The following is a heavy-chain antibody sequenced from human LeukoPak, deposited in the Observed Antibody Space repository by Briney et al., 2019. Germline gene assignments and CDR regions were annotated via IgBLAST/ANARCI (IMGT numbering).Heavy chain of an antibody. D-gene: IGHD6-13*01. V-gene: IGHV4-59*01. CDR3: ARWQQQLVRRLYYFDY. CDR1: GGSISSYY. J-gene: IGHJ4*02. Sequence: PSETLSLTCTVSGGSISSYYWSWIRQPPGKGLEWIGYIYYSGSTNYNPSLKSRVTISVDTSKNQFSLKLSSVTAADTAVYYCARWQQQLVRRLYYFDYWGQGTLVTVSS. CDR2: IYYSGST.